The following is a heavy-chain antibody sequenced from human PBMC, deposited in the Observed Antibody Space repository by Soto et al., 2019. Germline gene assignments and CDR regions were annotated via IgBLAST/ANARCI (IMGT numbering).Heavy chain of an antibody. D-gene: IGHD3-16*01. V-gene: IGHV1-69*01. Sequence: QLQLVQSGTEVKKPGSSVTVSCKASGGTFGNYAINWLRQAPGQGLQWMGDISPMFHKANYEQTCQGRVSITAEESTNTVYMELSSLRSKGTALYYWAREVEFHKPVFGSGAQGTAVTVS. CDR3: AREVEFHKPVFGS. CDR1: GGTFGNYA. J-gene: IGHJ4*02. CDR2: ISPMFHKA.